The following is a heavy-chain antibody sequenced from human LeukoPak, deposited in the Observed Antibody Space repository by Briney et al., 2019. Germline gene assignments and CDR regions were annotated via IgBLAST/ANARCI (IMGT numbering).Heavy chain of an antibody. V-gene: IGHV1-18*01. CDR2: ISTNSDEI. J-gene: IGHJ4*02. Sequence: ASVKVSCKASGYTFTRYGISWVRQAPGEGLEWMGWISTNSDEIHYARKFQGRVTLTTDTSASTAYMEVRSLRSDDTAVYYCARDPYHEILPGYGSAMAHWGQGTRVTVSS. CDR3: ARDPYHEILPGYGSAMAH. D-gene: IGHD3-9*01. CDR1: GYTFTRYG.